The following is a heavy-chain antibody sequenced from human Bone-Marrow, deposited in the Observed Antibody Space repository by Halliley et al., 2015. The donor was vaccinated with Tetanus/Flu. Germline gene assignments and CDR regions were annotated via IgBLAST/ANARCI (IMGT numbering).Heavy chain of an antibody. D-gene: IGHD6-19*01. CDR2: LYPDASDT. J-gene: IGHJ4*02. Sequence: WRGFLYPDASDTKYSPAFQGQATISVDKSINTAYVQWSSLRASDTAMYYCATFEYSSSDFDYWGQGTQVTVSS. V-gene: IGHV5-51*01. CDR3: ATFEYSSSDFDY.